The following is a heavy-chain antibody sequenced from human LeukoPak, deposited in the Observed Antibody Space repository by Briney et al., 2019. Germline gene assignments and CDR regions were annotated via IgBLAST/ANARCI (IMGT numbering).Heavy chain of an antibody. D-gene: IGHD5-18*01. V-gene: IGHV1-2*02. CDR1: GYTFTGYY. Sequence: ASVKVSCKASGYTFTGYYMRWVRQAPGQGLEWMGWINPNSGGTNYAQKFQGRVTMTRDTSISTAYMELSRLRSDDTAVYYCARTTEGGYSYGSFYYYYMDVWGKGATVTISS. CDR3: ARTTEGGYSYGSFYYYYMDV. CDR2: INPNSGGT. J-gene: IGHJ6*03.